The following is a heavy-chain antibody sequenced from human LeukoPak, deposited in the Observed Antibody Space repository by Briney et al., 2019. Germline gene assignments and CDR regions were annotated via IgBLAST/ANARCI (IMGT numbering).Heavy chain of an antibody. V-gene: IGHV3-48*01. J-gene: IGHJ4*02. CDR3: AGQYSYDSRGFDY. CDR1: AFTFSSYT. D-gene: IGHD3-22*01. Sequence: PGGSLRLSCAASAFTFSSYTMNWVRQAPGKGLEWISYISSSSSIIYYADSVKGRFTISRDNAKNSVYLQMSSLRAEDTAVYYCAGQYSYDSRGFDYWGQGTLVTVSS. CDR2: ISSSSSII.